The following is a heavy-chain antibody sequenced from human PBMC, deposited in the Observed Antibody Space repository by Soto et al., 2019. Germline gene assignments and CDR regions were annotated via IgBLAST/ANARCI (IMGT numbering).Heavy chain of an antibody. J-gene: IGHJ3*02. D-gene: IGHD3-22*01. V-gene: IGHV5-10-1*01. Sequence: LKISCKGSGYSFTSYWISWVRQMPGKGLEWMGRIDPSDSYTNYSPSFQGHVTISADKSTSTAYLQWSSLKASDTAMYYCARYGGNYYDSSGYVGAFDIWGQGTMVTVSS. CDR1: GYSFTSYW. CDR3: ARYGGNYYDSSGYVGAFDI. CDR2: IDPSDSYT.